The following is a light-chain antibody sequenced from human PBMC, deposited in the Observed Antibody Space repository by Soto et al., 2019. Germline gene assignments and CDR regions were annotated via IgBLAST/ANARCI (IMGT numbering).Light chain of an antibody. V-gene: IGLV4-69*01. CDR2: LNSDGSH. Sequence: QPVLTQSPSASASLGASVKLTCTLSSGHSNYAIAWHQQQPEKGPRYLMILNSDGSHNKGDGIPDRFSGSSSGAERYLTISSLQSEDETDYYCQTWGAGIVVFGGGTQLTVL. CDR1: SGHSNYA. J-gene: IGLJ3*02. CDR3: QTWGAGIVV.